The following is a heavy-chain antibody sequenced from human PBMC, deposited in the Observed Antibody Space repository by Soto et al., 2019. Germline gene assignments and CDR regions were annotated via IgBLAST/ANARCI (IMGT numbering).Heavy chain of an antibody. CDR2: ISHSGSA. D-gene: IGHD3-10*01. J-gene: IGHJ5*02. V-gene: IGHV4-34*01. CDR3: ARVNVGRVEMVRAYNWFDP. CDR1: GGSFSDYY. Sequence: QVQLQQSGAGLLKPSETLSVTCAIYGGSFSDYYWSWIRQPPGKGLEWIGEISHSGSAIYNPSLTTRVTISIDPSKNQCSLKLNSMTAADTALYYCARVNVGRVEMVRAYNWFDPWGQGTLVTVSS.